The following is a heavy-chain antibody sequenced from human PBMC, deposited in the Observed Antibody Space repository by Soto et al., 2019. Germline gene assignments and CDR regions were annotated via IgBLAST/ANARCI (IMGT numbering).Heavy chain of an antibody. CDR2: ISAYNGNT. D-gene: IGHD4-17*01. J-gene: IGHJ6*02. V-gene: IGHV1-18*01. CDR1: GYTFTSYG. CDR3: ASSGGYYGDYDYYYGMDV. Sequence: GASVKVSCKASGYTFTSYGISWVRQAPGQGLEWMGWISAYNGNTNYAQKLQGRVTMTTDTSTSTAYMELRSLRSDGTAVYYCASSGGYYGDYDYYYGMDVWGQGTTVTVSS.